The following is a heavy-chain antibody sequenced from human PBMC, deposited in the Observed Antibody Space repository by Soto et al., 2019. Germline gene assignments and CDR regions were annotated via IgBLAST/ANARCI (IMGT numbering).Heavy chain of an antibody. D-gene: IGHD3-16*02. CDR2: IIPIFGTA. CDR3: ARGGAYYDYVWGSYHHY. Sequence: GASVKVSCKASGGTFSSYAISWVRQAPGQGLEWMGGIIPIFGTANYAQKFQGRVTITADESTSTAYMELSSLRSEDTAVYYCARGGAYYDYVWGSYHHYWGQGTLVTISS. J-gene: IGHJ4*02. CDR1: GGTFSSYA. V-gene: IGHV1-69*13.